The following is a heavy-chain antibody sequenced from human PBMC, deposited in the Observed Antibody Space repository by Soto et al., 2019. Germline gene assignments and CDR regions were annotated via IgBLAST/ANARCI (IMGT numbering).Heavy chain of an antibody. CDR2: IYSGGST. V-gene: IGHV3-53*01. Sequence: EVQLVESGGGLIQPGGSLRLSCAASGFTVSSNYMSWVRQAPGKGLEWVSVIYSGGSTYYADSVKGRFTISRDNSKNTRYLQMNSLRAEDTAVYYCARDTDYDVGMDVWGQGTTVTVSS. CDR1: GFTVSSNY. J-gene: IGHJ6*02. CDR3: ARDTDYDVGMDV. D-gene: IGHD3-3*01.